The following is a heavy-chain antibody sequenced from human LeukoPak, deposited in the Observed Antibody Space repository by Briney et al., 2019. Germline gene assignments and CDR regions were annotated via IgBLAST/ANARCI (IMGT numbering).Heavy chain of an antibody. CDR1: GFTFNNYG. CDR3: AKAPPPYCSGGSCFDAFDI. D-gene: IGHD2-15*01. CDR2: ISGSGRST. V-gene: IGHV3-23*01. Sequence: PGGTLRLSCAASGFTFNNYGMSWVRQAPGKGLEWVSAISGSGRSTYYADSVKGRFTISRDNSRNTLYLQMNSLRAEDTAVYYCAKAPPPYCSGGSCFDAFDIWGQGTLVTVSS. J-gene: IGHJ3*02.